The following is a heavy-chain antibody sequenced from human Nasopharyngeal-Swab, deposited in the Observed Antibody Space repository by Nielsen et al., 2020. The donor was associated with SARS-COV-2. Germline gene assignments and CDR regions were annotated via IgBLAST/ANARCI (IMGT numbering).Heavy chain of an antibody. Sequence: GESLKISCAASGFTFSSYEMNWVRQAPGKGLEWVSYISSSCSTIYYADSVKGRFTISRDNAKNSLYLQMNSLRAEDTAVYYCARVAPKYYDILTGYTRQYYFGYWGQGTLVTVSS. CDR3: ARVAPKYYDILTGYTRQYYFGY. J-gene: IGHJ4*02. D-gene: IGHD3-9*01. CDR1: GFTFSSYE. CDR2: ISSSCSTI. V-gene: IGHV3-48*03.